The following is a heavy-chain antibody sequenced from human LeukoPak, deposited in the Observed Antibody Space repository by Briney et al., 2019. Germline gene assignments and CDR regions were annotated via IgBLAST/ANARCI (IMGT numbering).Heavy chain of an antibody. Sequence: KPSETLSLTCTVSGGSISSYYWSWVRQPPSKGLEWIGYFYYSGSTNYNPSLKSRVTISVDTSKNQFSLKLSSVTAADTAVYYCARQGGIAAARGYMDVWGKGTTVTVSS. D-gene: IGHD6-13*01. CDR3: ARQGGIAAARGYMDV. CDR2: FYYSGST. CDR1: GGSISSYY. J-gene: IGHJ6*03. V-gene: IGHV4-59*08.